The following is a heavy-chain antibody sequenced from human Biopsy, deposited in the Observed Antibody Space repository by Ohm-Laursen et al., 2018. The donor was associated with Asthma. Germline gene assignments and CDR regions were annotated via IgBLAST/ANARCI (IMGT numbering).Heavy chain of an antibody. J-gene: IGHJ6*02. CDR3: VRGSSSWHHGPFHYYYGLDV. Sequence: SDTLSFTCSLSSGSGGYMRSGNYYWGWIRQPPGKGLEWIGSISYSGTTYYNPSFESRVNDSADTSKNQFSLKLSYVTAADTAVYYCVRGSSSWHHGPFHYYYGLDVWGQGTTATVSS. CDR2: ISYSGTT. D-gene: IGHD6-13*01. CDR1: SGSGGYMRSGNYY. V-gene: IGHV4-39*01.